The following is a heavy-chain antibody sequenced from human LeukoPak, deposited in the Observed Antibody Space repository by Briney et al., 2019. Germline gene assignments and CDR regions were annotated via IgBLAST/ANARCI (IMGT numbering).Heavy chain of an antibody. CDR3: ARSVTIQNYYYYGMDV. Sequence: GASVKVSGKASGYTFTSYDINWVRQATGQGLEWMGWMNPNSGNTGYAQKFQGRVTMTRNTSISTAYMELSSLRSEDTAVYYCARSVTIQNYYYYGMDVWGQGTTVTVSS. V-gene: IGHV1-8*01. CDR1: GYTFTSYD. J-gene: IGHJ6*02. D-gene: IGHD4-11*01. CDR2: MNPNSGNT.